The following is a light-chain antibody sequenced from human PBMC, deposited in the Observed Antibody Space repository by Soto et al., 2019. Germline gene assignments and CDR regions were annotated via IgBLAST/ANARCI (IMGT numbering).Light chain of an antibody. Sequence: EIVLTQSPRTLSLSPGKRATLSCRASQSISSSYLAWYQQRPGQAPRLLIYGASNRATGIPERFTGSGSGTGFTLTISRLETQDSAMYYCQQYVISVTFGQGTRLEIK. CDR3: QQYVISVT. J-gene: IGKJ5*01. CDR2: GAS. CDR1: QSISSSY. V-gene: IGKV3-20*01.